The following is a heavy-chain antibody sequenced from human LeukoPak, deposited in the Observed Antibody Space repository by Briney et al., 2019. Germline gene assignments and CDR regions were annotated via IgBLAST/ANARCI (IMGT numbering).Heavy chain of an antibody. CDR1: GGSISNYY. V-gene: IGHV4-59*01. CDR3: ARWPLTNLSFDV. Sequence: SETLSLTCTVSGGSISNYYWSWIRQPPGKGLEWIAYIYSTGSAIYNPPLRSRVTVSVDTSKNQFSLKLSSVTAADTAVYFCARWPLTNLSFDVWGQGTMVTVSS. J-gene: IGHJ3*01. D-gene: IGHD3-9*01. CDR2: IYSTGSA.